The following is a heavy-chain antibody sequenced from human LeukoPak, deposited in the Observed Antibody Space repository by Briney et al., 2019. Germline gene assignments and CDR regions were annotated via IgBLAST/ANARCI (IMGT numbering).Heavy chain of an antibody. V-gene: IGHV3-48*03. CDR1: GFAFSSYE. J-gene: IGHJ3*02. CDR2: IRGSGGTI. Sequence: GGSLRLSCAASGFAFSSYEMNWVRQAPGKGLEWVSYIRGSGGTIFYADSVKGRFTISRDNAKNSLYLQMNSLRAEDTAVYYCAGRAWDAFDIWGQGTMVTVSS. CDR3: AGRAWDAFDI.